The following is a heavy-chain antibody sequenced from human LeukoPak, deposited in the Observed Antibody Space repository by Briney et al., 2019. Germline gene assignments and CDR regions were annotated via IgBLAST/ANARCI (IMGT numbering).Heavy chain of an antibody. V-gene: IGHV3-11*04. CDR1: GFTFTDFY. CDR2: INPGTDVV. J-gene: IGHJ4*02. Sequence: GGSLRLSCAASGFTFTDFYMTWIRQAPGKGLEWVAYINPGTDVVNHANSVKGRFTVSRDNAEKSLYLQMNSLRVEDTAVYYCARDYKYAFDNWGQGTLVTVSS. CDR3: ARDYKYAFDN. D-gene: IGHD5-24*01.